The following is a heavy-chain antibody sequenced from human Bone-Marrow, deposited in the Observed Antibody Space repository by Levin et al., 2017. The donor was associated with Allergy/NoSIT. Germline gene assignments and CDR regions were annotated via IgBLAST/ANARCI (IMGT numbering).Heavy chain of an antibody. Sequence: GESLKISCKGSGYSFTSYWIGWVRQMPGKGLEWMGIIYPGDSDTRYSPSFQGQVTISADKSISTAYLQWSSLKASDTAMYYCARTSPYCSGGSCYSFGWFDPWGQGTLVTVSS. V-gene: IGHV5-51*01. J-gene: IGHJ5*02. CDR3: ARTSPYCSGGSCYSFGWFDP. CDR1: GYSFTSYW. D-gene: IGHD2-15*01. CDR2: IYPGDSDT.